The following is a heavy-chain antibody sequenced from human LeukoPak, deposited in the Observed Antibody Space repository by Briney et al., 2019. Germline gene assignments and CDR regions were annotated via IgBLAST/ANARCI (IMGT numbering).Heavy chain of an antibody. J-gene: IGHJ4*02. CDR2: IYYSGNT. V-gene: IGHV4-39*07. CDR3: ARYHNGYDDY. CDR1: GGSISSSSYY. D-gene: IGHD5-12*01. Sequence: SETLSLTCTVSGGSISSSSYYWGWIRQPPGKGLEWIGSIYYSGNTYYNPSLKSRVTISLDMSKSHFSLKLTPVTAADTAVYYCARYHNGYDDYWGQGTLVTVSS.